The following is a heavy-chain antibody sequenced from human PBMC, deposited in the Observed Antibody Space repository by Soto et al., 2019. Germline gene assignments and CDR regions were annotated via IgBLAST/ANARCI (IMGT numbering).Heavy chain of an antibody. Sequence: GGSLRLSCAASGFTVSSNYMSWVRQAPGKGLEWVSVIYSGGSTYYADSVKGRFTISRHNSKNTLYLQMNSLRAEDTAVYYCARVPAAILRPYYYYYMDVWGKGTTVTVSS. CDR2: IYSGGST. V-gene: IGHV3-53*04. CDR3: ARVPAAILRPYYYYYMDV. D-gene: IGHD2-2*01. CDR1: GFTVSSNY. J-gene: IGHJ6*03.